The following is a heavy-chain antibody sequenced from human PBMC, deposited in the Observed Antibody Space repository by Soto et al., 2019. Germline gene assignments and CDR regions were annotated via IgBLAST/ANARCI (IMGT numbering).Heavy chain of an antibody. CDR2: IWYDGSNK. D-gene: IGHD6-13*01. CDR1: GFTFSSYG. V-gene: IGHV3-33*01. CDR3: ASLSSCPGTCCYYYGMDV. Sequence: QVQLVESGGGVVQPGRSLRLSCAASGFTFSSYGIHWVRQAPGKGLEWVAVIWYDGSNKYYADSVKGRFTISRDNSKNTLYLQMNSLRAEDTAVYSCASLSSCPGTCCYYYGMDVWGQGTTVTVSS. J-gene: IGHJ6*02.